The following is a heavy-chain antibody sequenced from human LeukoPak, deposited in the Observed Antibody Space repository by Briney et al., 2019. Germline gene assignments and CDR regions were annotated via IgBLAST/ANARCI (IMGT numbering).Heavy chain of an antibody. D-gene: IGHD6-19*01. CDR3: VRDSGWFHFDY. J-gene: IGHJ4*02. CDR1: GFILSNHW. V-gene: IGHV3-7*03. CDR2: IKEDGSAE. Sequence: PGSSLRLSCAASGFILSNHWMTWVRQAPGKGLEWVAHIKEDGSAENYVDSVKGRFSISRDNAKNSLYLQMNSLRVEDTAVYYCVRDSGWFHFDYWGQGILVTVSP.